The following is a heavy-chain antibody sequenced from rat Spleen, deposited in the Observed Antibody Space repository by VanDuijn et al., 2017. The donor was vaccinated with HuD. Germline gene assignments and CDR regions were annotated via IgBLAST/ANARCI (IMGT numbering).Heavy chain of an antibody. CDR3: ARGGYNYGWFAY. J-gene: IGHJ3*01. D-gene: IGHD1-9*01. Sequence: EVQLVESGGGLVQPGRSLKLSCAASGFTFSNYGMAWVRQAPTKGLEWVASITNSGGSTYYRDSVKGRFTISRDNAKNTLYLQMDSLRSEDTATYYCARGGYNYGWFAYWGQGTLVTVSS. CDR2: ITNSGGST. CDR1: GFTFSNYG. V-gene: IGHV5S13*01.